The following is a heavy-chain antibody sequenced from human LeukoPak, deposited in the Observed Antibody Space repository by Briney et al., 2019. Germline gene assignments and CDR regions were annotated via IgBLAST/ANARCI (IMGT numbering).Heavy chain of an antibody. V-gene: IGHV4-34*01. J-gene: IGHJ6*02. CDR3: ARGIVATYGYARDPRDYYYGMDV. CDR1: GGSFSGYY. CDR2: INHSGST. Sequence: SETLSLTCAVYGGSFSGYYWSWIRQPPGKGLEWIGEINHSGSTNYNPSLKSRVTISVDTSKNQFSLKLSSVTAADTAVYYCARGIVATYGYARDPRDYYYGMDVWGQGTTVTVSS. D-gene: IGHD5-12*01.